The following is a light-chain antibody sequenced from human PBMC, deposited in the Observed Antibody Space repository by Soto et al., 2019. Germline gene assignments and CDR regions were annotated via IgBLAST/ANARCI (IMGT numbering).Light chain of an antibody. CDR2: GAS. Sequence: EIVLTQSPGTLSLSPGERATLSCKARQSVTARYLAWYQQRRGQAPTLLIYGASVRAPGIPDRFSGGGSGTDFTLTISRMEPEDFAVYYCQQRANWPLTTFGHGTRLEIK. CDR1: QSVTARY. CDR3: QQRANWPLTT. J-gene: IGKJ5*01. V-gene: IGKV3D-20*02.